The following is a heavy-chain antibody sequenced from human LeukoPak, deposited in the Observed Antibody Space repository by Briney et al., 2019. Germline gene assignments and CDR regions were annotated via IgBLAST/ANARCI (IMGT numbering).Heavy chain of an antibody. CDR2: IIPIFGTA. J-gene: IGHJ6*03. Sequence: GASVKVSCKASGGTFSSYAISWVRQAPGQGLEWMGVIIPIFGTANYAQKFQGRVTITADESTSTAYMELSSLRSEDTAVYYCARVTIFGVVTYYYYYMDVWGKGTTVTVSS. D-gene: IGHD3-3*01. CDR1: GGTFSSYA. CDR3: ARVTIFGVVTYYYYYMDV. V-gene: IGHV1-69*13.